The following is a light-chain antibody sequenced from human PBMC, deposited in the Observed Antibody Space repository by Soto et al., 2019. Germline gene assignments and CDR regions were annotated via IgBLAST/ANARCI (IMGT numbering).Light chain of an antibody. CDR1: TGGVTSGHW. J-gene: IGLJ2*01. CDR3: SLSFGGTVV. CDR2: DAT. V-gene: IGLV7-46*01. Sequence: QAVVTQEPSMTVSPGGTVTLTCGSSTGGVTSGHWPYWFQQKAGQAPRTLIYDATNKHSWTPARFSGSLLGGKAALTLSGAQPEDEAAYYCSLSFGGTVVFGGGPKVTVL.